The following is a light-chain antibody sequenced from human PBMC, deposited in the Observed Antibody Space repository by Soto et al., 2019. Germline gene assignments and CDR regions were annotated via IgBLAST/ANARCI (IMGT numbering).Light chain of an antibody. CDR2: GAS. J-gene: IGKJ4*01. Sequence: EIVLTQSPATLSLSPGEIATLSFSASQSVSNFLAWYQHKPGQAPRLLIYGASSRATGIPDRFSGSGSGTDFTLTISRLEPEDFAVYYCQQYGSSLGVTFGGGTKVDIK. CDR3: QQYGSSLGVT. CDR1: QSVSNF. V-gene: IGKV3-20*01.